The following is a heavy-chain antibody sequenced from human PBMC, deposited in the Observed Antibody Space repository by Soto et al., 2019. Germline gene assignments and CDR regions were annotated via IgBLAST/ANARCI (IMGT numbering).Heavy chain of an antibody. Sequence: SVKVSCKGSGGTFSSYAISWVRQAPGQGREWMGGIIPIFGTANYAQKFQGRVTITADESTSTAYMELSSLRSEDTAVYYCARAGGYCSSTRCPGHYYYGMDVWGQGTTVTVSS. CDR1: GGTFSSYA. D-gene: IGHD2-2*01. V-gene: IGHV1-69*13. CDR2: IIPIFGTA. J-gene: IGHJ6*02. CDR3: ARAGGYCSSTRCPGHYYYGMDV.